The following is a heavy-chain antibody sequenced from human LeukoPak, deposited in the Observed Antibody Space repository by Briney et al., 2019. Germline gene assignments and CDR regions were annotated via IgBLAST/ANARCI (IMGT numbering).Heavy chain of an antibody. CDR3: EKAASSRGRYADTFDY. CDR2: ILYDGSKK. J-gene: IGHJ4*02. V-gene: IGHV3-30*02. Sequence: TGGSLRLSCAASGFTFSSYGMHWVRQAPGKGLEWVAFILYDGSKKYYADSVRGRFTISRDNSKNTVFLQMNTLRSEDTAIFYCEKAASSRGRYADTFDYRGQGTQVTVSS. D-gene: IGHD6-19*01. CDR1: GFTFSSYG.